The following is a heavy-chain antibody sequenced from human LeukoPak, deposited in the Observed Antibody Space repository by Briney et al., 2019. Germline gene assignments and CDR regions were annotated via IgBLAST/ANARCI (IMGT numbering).Heavy chain of an antibody. J-gene: IGHJ5*02. CDR3: ARSPSNYYDSSGYGINWFDP. V-gene: IGHV4-4*02. CDR2: IYHSGST. CDR1: GGSISSSNW. D-gene: IGHD3-22*01. Sequence: PSETLSLTCAVSGGSISSSNWWSWARQPPGKGLEWIGEIYHSGSTNYNPSLKSRVTISVDKSKNQFSLKLSSVTAADTAVYYCARSPSNYYDSSGYGINWFDPWGQGTLVTVSS.